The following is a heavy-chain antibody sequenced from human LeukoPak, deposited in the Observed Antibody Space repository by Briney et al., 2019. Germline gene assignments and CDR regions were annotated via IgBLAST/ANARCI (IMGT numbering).Heavy chain of an antibody. CDR3: ARDYRAARKYFDY. Sequence: GGSLRLSCAASTFTFSSFAMNWVRQAPGKGLEWVAVISYDGSNKYYADSVKGRFTISRDNSKNTLYLQMNSLRAEDTAVYYCARDYRAARKYFDYWGQGTLVTVSS. V-gene: IGHV3-30-3*01. CDR2: ISYDGSNK. J-gene: IGHJ4*02. CDR1: TFTFSSFA. D-gene: IGHD6-6*01.